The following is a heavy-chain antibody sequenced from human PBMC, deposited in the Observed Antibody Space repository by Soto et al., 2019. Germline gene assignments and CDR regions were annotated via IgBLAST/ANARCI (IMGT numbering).Heavy chain of an antibody. CDR3: AKDKWRAGTTPGY. CDR1: GFTISSYG. D-gene: IGHD1-7*01. V-gene: IGHV3-30*18. Sequence: PGGSLRLSCAASGFTISSYGMHWVRQAPGKGLEWVAVISYDGSNKYYADSVKGRFTISRDNSKNTLYLQMNSLRAEDTAVYYCAKDKWRAGTTPGYWGQGTLVTVSS. CDR2: ISYDGSNK. J-gene: IGHJ4*02.